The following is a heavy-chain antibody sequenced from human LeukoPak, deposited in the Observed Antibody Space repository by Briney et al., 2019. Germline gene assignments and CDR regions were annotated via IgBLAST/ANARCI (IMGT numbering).Heavy chain of an antibody. D-gene: IGHD3-10*01. Sequence: GGSLRLSCAASGFTFDDYAMHWVRQAPGKGLEWVSDISWSSGSIGYADSVKGRFTISRDNAKNSLYLQMNSLRAEDTALYYCAKDKTHYYGSGSYPDYWGQGTLVTVSS. CDR3: AKDKTHYYGSGSYPDY. CDR1: GFTFDDYA. V-gene: IGHV3-9*01. CDR2: ISWSSGSI. J-gene: IGHJ4*02.